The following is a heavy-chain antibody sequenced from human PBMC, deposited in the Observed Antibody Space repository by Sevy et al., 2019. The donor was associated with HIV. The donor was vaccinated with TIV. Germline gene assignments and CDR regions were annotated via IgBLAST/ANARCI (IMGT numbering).Heavy chain of an antibody. J-gene: IGHJ6*02. CDR2: IKHDGSVT. CDR1: GFTFSNYW. CDR3: ARGGPLVDGTLIPWGMDV. D-gene: IGHD1-7*01. V-gene: IGHV3-7*01. Sequence: GGSLRLSCAASGFTFSNYWMNWVRHAPGKGLEWVANIKHDGSVTYYADSVKGRFTLSRDDIKNSLSLQMNSLRAEDTAVYYCARGGPLVDGTLIPWGMDVWGQWTTVTVS.